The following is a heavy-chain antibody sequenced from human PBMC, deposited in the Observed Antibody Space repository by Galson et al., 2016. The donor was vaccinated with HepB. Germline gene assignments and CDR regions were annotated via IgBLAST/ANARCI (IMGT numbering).Heavy chain of an antibody. D-gene: IGHD1-1*01. CDR3: ARDTGWNDQFDY. Sequence: SLRLSCAASGFPFSSYAVHWVRQAPGKGLEWVAVTSFDGSDKYYTDSVKGRFTVSRDNSRNTLFLQMSGLRSEDTAVYYCARDTGWNDQFDYWGQGTLVTVSS. CDR2: TSFDGSDK. J-gene: IGHJ4*02. CDR1: GFPFSSYA. V-gene: IGHV3-30*04.